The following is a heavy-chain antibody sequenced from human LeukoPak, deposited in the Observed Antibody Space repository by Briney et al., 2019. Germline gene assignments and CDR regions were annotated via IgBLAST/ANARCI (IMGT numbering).Heavy chain of an antibody. D-gene: IGHD3-10*01. CDR3: ARGVRGIIITNYYYMDV. CDR2: MNPNSGNT. J-gene: IGHJ6*03. Sequence: GASVTVSCTASGYTFTSYDINWVRQATGQGLEWMGWMNPNSGNTGYAQKFQGRVTMTRNTSISTAYMELSSLRSEDTAVYYCARGVRGIIITNYYYMDVWGKGTTVTISS. CDR1: GYTFTSYD. V-gene: IGHV1-8*01.